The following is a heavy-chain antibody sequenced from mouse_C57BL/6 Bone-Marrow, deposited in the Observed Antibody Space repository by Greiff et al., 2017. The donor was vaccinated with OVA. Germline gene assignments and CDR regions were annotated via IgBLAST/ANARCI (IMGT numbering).Heavy chain of an antibody. CDR1: GFTFSDYG. V-gene: IGHV5-17*01. J-gene: IGHJ4*01. Sequence: EVKLMESGGGLVKPGGSLKLSCAASGFTFSDYGMHWVRQAPEKGLEWVAYISSGSSTINYADTVKGRFTISRDNAKNTLFLQMTSLRSEDTAMYYCARIWGDYWGQGTSVTVSS. CDR2: ISSGSSTI. D-gene: IGHD1-1*02. CDR3: ARIWGDY.